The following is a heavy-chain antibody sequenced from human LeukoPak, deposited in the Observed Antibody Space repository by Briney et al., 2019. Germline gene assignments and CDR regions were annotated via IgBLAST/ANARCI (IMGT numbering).Heavy chain of an antibody. Sequence: GGSLRLSCAASGFTFSSYWMSWVRQAPGKGLEWVANIKQDGSEKYYVDSVKGRFTISRDNAKNSLYLQMNSLRAEDTAVYYCARGGYSSGWIYNWFDPWGQGTLVTVSS. V-gene: IGHV3-7*01. J-gene: IGHJ5*02. D-gene: IGHD6-19*01. CDR3: ARGGYSSGWIYNWFDP. CDR2: IKQDGSEK. CDR1: GFTFSSYW.